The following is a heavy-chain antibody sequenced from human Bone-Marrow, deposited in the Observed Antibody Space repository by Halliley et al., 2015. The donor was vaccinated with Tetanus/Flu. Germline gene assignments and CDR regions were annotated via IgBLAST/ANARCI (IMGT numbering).Heavy chain of an antibody. CDR1: GGTFSTYA. CDR3: ARMGTLTAVTSSRSCYSYGMDA. CDR2: IIPAFGTG. V-gene: IGHV1-69*06. D-gene: IGHD4-17*01. J-gene: IGHJ6*02. Sequence: QLVQSGAEVNKPGSSVKVSCKASGGTFSTYAVSWVRQAPGQGLEWMGGIIPAFGTGTYAQKFQGRVTITADKSTSTAYMELSSLRSEDTAVYYCARMGTLTAVTSSRSCYSYGMDAWGQGTTVTVSS.